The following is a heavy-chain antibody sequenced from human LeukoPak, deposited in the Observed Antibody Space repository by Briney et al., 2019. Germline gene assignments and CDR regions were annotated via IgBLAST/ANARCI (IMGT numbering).Heavy chain of an antibody. V-gene: IGHV3-74*03. CDR3: ARVGGRGSIGGDC. J-gene: IGHJ4*02. CDR1: GFTFSGYW. D-gene: IGHD3-10*01. Sequence: GGSLRLSCAASGFTFSGYWMHWVRQAPGKGLVWVSRIKSDGSATTYADFEKGRFTVSRDNAKNTLYLQMNSLRAEDTAMYFCARVGGRGSIGGDCWGQGTLVTVSS. CDR2: IKSDGSAT.